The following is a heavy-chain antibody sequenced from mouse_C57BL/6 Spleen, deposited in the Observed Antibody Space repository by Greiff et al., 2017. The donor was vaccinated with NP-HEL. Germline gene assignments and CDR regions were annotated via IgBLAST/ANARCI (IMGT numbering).Heavy chain of an antibody. Sequence: QVQLQQPGAELVKPGASVKLSCKASGYTFTSYWMHWVKQRPGQGLEWIGMIHPNSGSTNYNEKFKSKATLTVDKSSSTAYMQLSSLTSEDSAVYYCAPTGTDWYFEVWGTGTTVTVSS. D-gene: IGHD4-1*02. J-gene: IGHJ1*03. CDR3: APTGTDWYFEV. CDR1: GYTFTSYW. V-gene: IGHV1-64*01. CDR2: IHPNSGST.